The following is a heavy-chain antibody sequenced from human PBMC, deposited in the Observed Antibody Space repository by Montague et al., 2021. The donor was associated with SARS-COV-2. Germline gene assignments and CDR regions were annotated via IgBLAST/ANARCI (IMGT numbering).Heavy chain of an antibody. V-gene: IGHV4-34*01. CDR1: GGSLSGFY. J-gene: IGHJ4*02. CDR3: ARSHDYRGNDYFDS. CDR2: ITHRGST. D-gene: IGHD4-23*01. Sequence: SETLSLTCAVYGGSLSGFYWTWIRQAPGKGLEWVGEITHRGSTSYSPALKSRLTISLDTSKNQFSLNLDSVTAADTATYYCARSHDYRGNDYFDSWGQGALVIVSS.